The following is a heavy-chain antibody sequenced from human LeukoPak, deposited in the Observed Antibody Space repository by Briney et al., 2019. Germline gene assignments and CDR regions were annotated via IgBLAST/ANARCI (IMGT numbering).Heavy chain of an antibody. D-gene: IGHD2-15*01. V-gene: IGHV4-31*03. Sequence: PSQTLSLTCTVSGGSISSGGYYWSWIRQHPGKGLEWIGYIYYSGSTYYNPSLKSRVTILVDTSKNQFSLKLSSVTAADTAVYYCARGRCSGGSCYMSWYYYGMDVWGQGTTVTVSS. CDR2: IYYSGST. CDR3: ARGRCSGGSCYMSWYYYGMDV. CDR1: GGSISSGGYY. J-gene: IGHJ6*02.